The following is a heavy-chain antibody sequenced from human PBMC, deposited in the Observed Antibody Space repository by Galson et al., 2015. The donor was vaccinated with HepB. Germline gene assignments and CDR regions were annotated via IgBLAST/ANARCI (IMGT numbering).Heavy chain of an antibody. D-gene: IGHD3-10*01. J-gene: IGHJ4*02. CDR2: IVLGRGNT. CDR3: AAATYYNGWPFDY. Sequence: SVKVSCKASGFTFSTSAVQWVRQARGQRLEWIGWIVLGRGNTNYAQKFQERVTITRDMSTRTAYMELSSLRSEDTAVYYCAAATYYNGWPFDYWGQGTLVTVSS. V-gene: IGHV1-58*01. CDR1: GFTFSTSA.